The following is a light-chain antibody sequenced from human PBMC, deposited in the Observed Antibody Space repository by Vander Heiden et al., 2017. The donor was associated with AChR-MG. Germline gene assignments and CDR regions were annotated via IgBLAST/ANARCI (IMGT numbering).Light chain of an antibody. CDR2: DDR. CDR1: NIGDKS. CDR3: HVWNTTFHVV. J-gene: IGLJ2*01. Sequence: SYVLTQPPSVSVAPGQTAGITCGGKNIGDKSVQWYQQKPGQAPVLVVYDDRARPSGIPDRFSGSNSGNTATLTISRVEAGDEADYYCHVWNTTFHVVFGGGTKLTGL. V-gene: IGLV3-21*02.